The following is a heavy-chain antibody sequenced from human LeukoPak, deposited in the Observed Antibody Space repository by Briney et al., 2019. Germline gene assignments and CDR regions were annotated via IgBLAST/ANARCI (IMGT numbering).Heavy chain of an antibody. J-gene: IGHJ4*02. CDR2: ISGSGGST. V-gene: IGHV3-23*01. CDR3: ARGDYDYVWGSYRSPYYFDY. D-gene: IGHD3-16*02. CDR1: GFTFSSYA. Sequence: GGSLRLSCAASGFTFSSYAMSWVRQAPGKGLEWVSAISGSGGSTYYADSVKGRFTISRDNSKNTLYLQMNGLRAEDTAVYYCARGDYDYVWGSYRSPYYFDYWGQGTLVTVSS.